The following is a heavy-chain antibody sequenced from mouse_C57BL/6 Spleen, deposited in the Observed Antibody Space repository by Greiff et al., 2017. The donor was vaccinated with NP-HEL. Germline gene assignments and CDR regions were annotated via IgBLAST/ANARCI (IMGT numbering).Heavy chain of an antibody. CDR2: IYPGSGST. J-gene: IGHJ3*01. CDR3: ARGIYSNSPFAY. Sequence: VQLQQPGAELVKPGASVKMSCKASGYTFTSYWITWVKQRPGQGLEWIGDIYPGSGSTNYNEKFKSKATLTVDTSSSTAYMQLSSLTSDDSAVYYCARGIYSNSPFAYWGQGTLVTVSA. V-gene: IGHV1-55*01. D-gene: IGHD2-5*01. CDR1: GYTFTSYW.